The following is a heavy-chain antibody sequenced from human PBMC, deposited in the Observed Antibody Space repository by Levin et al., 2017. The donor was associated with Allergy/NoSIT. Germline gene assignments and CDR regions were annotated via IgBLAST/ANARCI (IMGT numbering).Heavy chain of an antibody. CDR3: ARDHCSSTSCYSRDFYFDY. D-gene: IGHD2-2*01. V-gene: IGHV3-33*01. Sequence: GGSLRLSCAASGFTFSSYGMHWVRQAPGKGLEWVAVIWYDGSNKYYADSVKGRFTISRDNSKNTLYLQMNSLRAEDTAVYYCARDHCSSTSCYSRDFYFDYWGQGTLVTVSS. J-gene: IGHJ4*02. CDR1: GFTFSSYG. CDR2: IWYDGSNK.